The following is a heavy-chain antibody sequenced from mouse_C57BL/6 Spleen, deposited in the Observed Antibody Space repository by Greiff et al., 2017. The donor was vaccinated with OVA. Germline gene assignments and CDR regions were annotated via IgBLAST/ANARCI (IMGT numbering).Heavy chain of an antibody. J-gene: IGHJ4*01. CDR1: GYTFTNYW. D-gene: IGHD1-1*01. CDR2: IYPGGGYT. Sequence: QVQLQQSGAELVRPGTSVKMSCKASGYTFTNYWIGWAKQRPGHGLEWIGDIYPGGGYTNYNEKFKGKATLTADKSSSTAYMQYSSLTSEDSAIYYCARSDDGSSYNYAMGYWGHGTSVTVSS. CDR3: ARSDDGSSYNYAMGY. V-gene: IGHV1-63*01.